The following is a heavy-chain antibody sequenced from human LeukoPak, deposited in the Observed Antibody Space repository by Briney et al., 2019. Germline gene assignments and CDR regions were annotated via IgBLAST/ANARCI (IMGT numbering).Heavy chain of an antibody. V-gene: IGHV1-3*01. D-gene: IGHD6-13*01. CDR1: GGTFSSYA. CDR3: ARCGPDYSSSWADY. J-gene: IGHJ4*02. CDR2: INAANGNT. Sequence: VASVKVSCKASGGTFSSYAISWVRQAPGQGLEWMGWINAANGNTEYSQKFQGRVTITRDTSASTAYMELSSLGSEDTAVYYCARCGPDYSSSWADYWGQGTLVTVSS.